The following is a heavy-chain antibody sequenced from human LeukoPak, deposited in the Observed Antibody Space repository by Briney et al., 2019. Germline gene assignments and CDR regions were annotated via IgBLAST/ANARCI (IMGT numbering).Heavy chain of an antibody. CDR2: IIPILGIA. J-gene: IGHJ5*02. D-gene: IGHD3-3*01. CDR3: ARDKGITIFRVTKNWFDP. V-gene: IGHV1-69*04. CDR1: GGTFSSYA. Sequence: SVKVSCKASGGTFSSYAISWVRQAPGQVLEWMGRIIPILGIANYAQKSQGRVTITADKSTSTAYMELSSLRSEDTAVYYCARDKGITIFRVTKNWFDPWGQGTLVTVSS.